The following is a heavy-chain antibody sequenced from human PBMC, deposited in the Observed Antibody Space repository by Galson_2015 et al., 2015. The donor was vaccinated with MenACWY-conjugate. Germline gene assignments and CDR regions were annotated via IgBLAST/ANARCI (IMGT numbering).Heavy chain of an antibody. J-gene: IGHJ3*02. Sequence: ATLSLTCTVSGGSISSSSYYWGWLRQPPGKGLEWIGSIYYSGSTYYNPSLKSRPTISVDTSKNQFSLKLSSVTAADTAVYYCARGRAGTTDDAFDIWGQGTLVPVSS. V-gene: IGHV4-39*07. D-gene: IGHD1-7*01. CDR3: ARGRAGTTDDAFDI. CDR2: IYYSGST. CDR1: GGSISSSSYY.